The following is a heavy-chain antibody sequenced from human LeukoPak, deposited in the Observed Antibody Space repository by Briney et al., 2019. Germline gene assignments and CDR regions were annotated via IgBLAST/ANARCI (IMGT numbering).Heavy chain of an antibody. V-gene: IGHV4-4*07. CDR2: IYTSGST. D-gene: IGHD3-22*01. Sequence: SETLSLTCTVSGGSISSYYWSWIRQPAGKGLEWIGRIYTSGSTNYNPSLKSRVTISVDTSKNQFSLKLSSVTAADTAVYYCARDFSSGYYSRDAFDIWGQGTMVTVSS. CDR3: ARDFSSGYYSRDAFDI. J-gene: IGHJ3*02. CDR1: GGSISSYY.